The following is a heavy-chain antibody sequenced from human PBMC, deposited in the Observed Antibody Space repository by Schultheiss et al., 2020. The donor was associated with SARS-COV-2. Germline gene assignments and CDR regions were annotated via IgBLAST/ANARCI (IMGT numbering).Heavy chain of an antibody. CDR3: ARGLHSSPNWFDP. Sequence: GESLKISCAASGFTFSSYAMSWVRQAPGKGLEWVSAISGSGGSTYYADSVKGRFTISRDNSKNTLYLQMNSLRAEDTAVYYCARGLHSSPNWFDPWGQGTLVTVSS. CDR1: GFTFSSYA. V-gene: IGHV3-23*01. J-gene: IGHJ5*02. CDR2: ISGSGGST. D-gene: IGHD6-13*01.